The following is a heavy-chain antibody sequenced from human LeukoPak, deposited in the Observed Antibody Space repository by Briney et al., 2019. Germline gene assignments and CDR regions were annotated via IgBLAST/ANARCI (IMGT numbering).Heavy chain of an antibody. CDR1: GYSFTSYW. D-gene: IGHD2-2*01. J-gene: IGHJ4*02. V-gene: IGHV5-51*01. Sequence: GESLTISCKGSGYSFTSYWIGWVRQMPGKGLEWMGIIYPGDSDTRYSPSFQGQVTISADKSISTAYLQWSSLKASDTAMYYCARTAADVPLGTSYVVVPAAMYWGQGTLVTVSS. CDR3: ARTAADVPLGTSYVVVPAAMY. CDR2: IYPGDSDT.